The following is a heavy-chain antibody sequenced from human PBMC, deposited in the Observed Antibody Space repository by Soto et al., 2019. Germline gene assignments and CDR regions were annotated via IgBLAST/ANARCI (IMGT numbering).Heavy chain of an antibody. CDR3: ARTNTVTTYDAFDI. CDR1: GYTFTSYG. CDR2: NSAYNGNT. Sequence: ASVTVSCKASGYTFTSYGISWVRQAPGQGLEWMGWNSAYNGNTNYAQKLQGRVTMTTDTSTSTAYMELRSLRSDDTAVYYCARTNTVTTYDAFDIWGQGTMVTVSS. V-gene: IGHV1-18*01. J-gene: IGHJ3*02. D-gene: IGHD4-17*01.